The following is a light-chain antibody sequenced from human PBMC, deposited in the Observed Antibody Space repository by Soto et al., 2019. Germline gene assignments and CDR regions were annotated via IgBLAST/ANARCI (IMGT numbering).Light chain of an antibody. V-gene: IGKV2-28*01. CDR1: QSLLHSNGYNY. J-gene: IGKJ1*01. CDR3: MQALQTPWT. Sequence: DIVMTQSPLSLPVTPGEPASISCRSSQSLLHSNGYNYLDWYLQKPGQSPQLLIYLGSNRASGVPDRFSGSGSGTDFTLKISSVEAEDVGVYYCMQALQTPWTFGQGTKVEIK. CDR2: LGS.